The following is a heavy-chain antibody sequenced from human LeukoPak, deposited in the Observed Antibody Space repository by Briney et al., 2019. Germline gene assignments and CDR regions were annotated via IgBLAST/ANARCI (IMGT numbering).Heavy chain of an antibody. V-gene: IGHV3-21*01. J-gene: IGHJ4*02. Sequence: GGSLRLSCAASGFTFSAFSMNWVRQAPGKGLEWVSSISSSGRFIYYADFVEGRFTISRDNAQNSLSLHMHSLRVEDTAVYYCARENYGSGSGPYSGFWGQGALVTVSS. CDR2: ISSSGRFI. CDR1: GFTFSAFS. CDR3: ARENYGSGSGPYSGF. D-gene: IGHD3-10*01.